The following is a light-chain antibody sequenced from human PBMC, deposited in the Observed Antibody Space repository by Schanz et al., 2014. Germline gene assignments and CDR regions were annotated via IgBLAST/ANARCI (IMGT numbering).Light chain of an antibody. J-gene: IGLJ2*01. CDR2: NNN. CDR3: AAWDDSLSVVV. CDR1: SSNIGSET. V-gene: IGLV1-44*01. Sequence: QSVLTQPPSASGTPGQRVTISCSGSSSNIGSETVHWYQQLPGTAPKLLMYNNNQRPSGVPDRFSGSKSGTSVSLAISGLQSEDEADYYCAAWDDSLSVVVFGEGTKLTVL.